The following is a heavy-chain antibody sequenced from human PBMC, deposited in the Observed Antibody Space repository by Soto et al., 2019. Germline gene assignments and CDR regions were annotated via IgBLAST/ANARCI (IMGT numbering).Heavy chain of an antibody. Sequence: VELVESGGGVIRPGGSLRLSCAASGFIFDDYGMSWVRQAPGKGLEWVSAINWNGGSTGYGDSVKGRFTISRDNAKNSLYLQMNSLRAEDTALYHCARGKLSSARENAFDIWGQGTMVTVSS. J-gene: IGHJ3*02. CDR1: GFIFDDYG. D-gene: IGHD1-7*01. CDR2: INWNGGST. CDR3: ARGKLSSARENAFDI. V-gene: IGHV3-20*01.